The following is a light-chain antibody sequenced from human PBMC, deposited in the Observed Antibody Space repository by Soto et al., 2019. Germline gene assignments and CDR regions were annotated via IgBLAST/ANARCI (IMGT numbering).Light chain of an antibody. CDR3: QSYDSSLSSYV. V-gene: IGLV1-40*01. CDR1: SSNIGAGYD. CDR2: GNN. J-gene: IGLJ1*01. Sequence: QSVLTQPPSVSGAPGQRVTISCTGSSSNIGAGYDVHWYQQLPGTAPKLLIYGNNNRPSGVPDRFSGSKSGTSDSLAITGLQAEDEADYYCQSYDSSLSSYVFGTGTKLTVL.